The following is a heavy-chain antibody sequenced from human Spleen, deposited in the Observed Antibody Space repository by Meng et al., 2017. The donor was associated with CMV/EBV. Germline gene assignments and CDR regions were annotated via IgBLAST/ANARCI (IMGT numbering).Heavy chain of an antibody. J-gene: IGHJ6*02. D-gene: IGHD3-3*01. CDR3: ARNLPYNFWSGYYKYYGMDL. V-gene: IGHV4-59*01. CDR1: GGSISSYY. Sequence: SETLSLTCTVSGGSISSYYWSWIRQPPGKGLEWIGYIYYSGSTNYNPSLKSRVTISVDTSKNQFSLKLSSVTAADTAVYYCARNLPYNFWSGYYKYYGMDLWGQGTTVTVSS. CDR2: IYYSGST.